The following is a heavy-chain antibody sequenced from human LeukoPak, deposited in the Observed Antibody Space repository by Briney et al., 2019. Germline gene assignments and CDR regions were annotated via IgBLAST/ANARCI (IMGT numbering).Heavy chain of an antibody. CDR3: ARDRQLQYFDY. Sequence: GTSLRLSCAASGFTFRNHGMHWVRQAPGKGLEWVAVIWYGGSNPLYADSVKGRFTISRDNSKNTLHLQMNSLRAEDTAVYYCARDRQLQYFDYWGQGNLVTVSS. V-gene: IGHV3-33*01. CDR2: IWYGGSNP. CDR1: GFTFRNHG. J-gene: IGHJ4*02. D-gene: IGHD3-9*01.